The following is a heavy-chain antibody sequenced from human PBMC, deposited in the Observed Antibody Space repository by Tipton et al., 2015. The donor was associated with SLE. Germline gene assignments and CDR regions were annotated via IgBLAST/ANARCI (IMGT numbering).Heavy chain of an antibody. Sequence: SLRLSCAVSGFTFSNYAMHWVRQAPGKGLEWVAVISYDGSNKYYADSVKGRFTISRDNSKNTLYLQMNSLRAEDTAVYYCARESFGVTHFDYWGQGTLVTAPS. D-gene: IGHD3-3*01. J-gene: IGHJ4*02. CDR3: ARESFGVTHFDY. V-gene: IGHV3-30*04. CDR1: GFTFSNYA. CDR2: ISYDGSNK.